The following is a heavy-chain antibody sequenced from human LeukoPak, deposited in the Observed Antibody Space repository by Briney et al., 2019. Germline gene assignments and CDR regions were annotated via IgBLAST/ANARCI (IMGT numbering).Heavy chain of an antibody. CDR2: ITGAGDYT. J-gene: IGHJ4*02. CDR1: GFAFGGYA. Sequence: PGGSLILSCAASGFAFGGYAMTWVRQAPGRGLEGVSAITGAGDYTYYADSVKGRFTVSRDNSRNTLYLQMNTLRAEDTALYFCAKDGLYYDGSAHVYYFDYWGQGTLVAVSS. CDR3: AKDGLYYDGSAHVYYFDY. D-gene: IGHD3-22*01. V-gene: IGHV3-23*01.